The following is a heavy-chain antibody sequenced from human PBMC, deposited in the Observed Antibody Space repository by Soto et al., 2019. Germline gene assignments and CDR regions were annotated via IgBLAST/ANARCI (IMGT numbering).Heavy chain of an antibody. CDR1: GYTFTGYY. CDR3: ARDSPYYDFWSGYYNHGMDV. CDR2: INPNSGGT. Sequence: ASVKVSCKASGYTFTGYYMHWVRQAPGQGLEWMGWINPNSGGTNYAQKFQGWVTMTRDTSISTAYMELSRLRSDDTAVYYCARDSPYYDFWSGYYNHGMDVWGKGTTVTVYS. V-gene: IGHV1-2*04. D-gene: IGHD3-3*01. J-gene: IGHJ6*04.